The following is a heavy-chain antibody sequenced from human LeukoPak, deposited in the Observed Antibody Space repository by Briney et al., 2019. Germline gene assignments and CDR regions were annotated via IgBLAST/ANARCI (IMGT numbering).Heavy chain of an antibody. J-gene: IGHJ4*02. V-gene: IGHV4-39*07. D-gene: IGHD3-10*01. CDR3: ARKNYYGSGSYDY. CDR2: IYYSGST. Sequence: PSETLSLTCTVSGGSISSSSYYWGWIRQPPGKGLEWIGSIYYSGSTNYNPSLKSRVTISLDKSKIQFSLKLSSVTAADTAVYYCARKNYYGSGSYDYWGQGTRVTVSS. CDR1: GGSISSSSYY.